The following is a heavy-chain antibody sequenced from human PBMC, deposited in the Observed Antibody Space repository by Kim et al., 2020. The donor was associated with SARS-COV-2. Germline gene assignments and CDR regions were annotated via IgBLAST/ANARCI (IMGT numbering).Heavy chain of an antibody. J-gene: IGHJ4*02. Sequence: ASVKVSCKASGYTFIGYYIHWVRQAPGKGLEWVGWMNPNNGGTNYVQKFRGRVTMTRDTSISTAYMELSNLRSDDTALYYCARDPDYGDYWGQGTLVTVSS. V-gene: IGHV1-2*02. CDR1: GYTFIGYY. CDR2: MNPNNGGT. CDR3: ARDPDYGDY.